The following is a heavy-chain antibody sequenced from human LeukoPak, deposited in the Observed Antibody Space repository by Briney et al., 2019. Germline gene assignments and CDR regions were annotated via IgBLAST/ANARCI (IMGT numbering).Heavy chain of an antibody. Sequence: SETLSLTCTVSGASINSHYWSWIRQPAGKGLEWIGLIYVSGSTNYNSSLQSRVTMSVDTSKNQFSLTLSSVTAADTAVYYCARALNPLPGTYYFDYWGQRTLVTVSS. CDR1: GASINSHY. J-gene: IGHJ4*02. V-gene: IGHV4-4*07. D-gene: IGHD2-15*01. CDR2: IYVSGST. CDR3: ARALNPLPGTYYFDY.